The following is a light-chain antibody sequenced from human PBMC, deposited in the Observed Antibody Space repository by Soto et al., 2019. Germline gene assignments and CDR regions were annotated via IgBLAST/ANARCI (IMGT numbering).Light chain of an antibody. CDR3: PQYNTWPRT. Sequence: EILLTQSPATLSLSPGDSATLSCRASQRVSRNVAWYQQKPGQAPRLLISAASTGAAGVPARFNAAGSGTVFTLTISSLQSEDFAIYYCPQYNTWPRTFGQGTKVEI. V-gene: IGKV3D-15*01. J-gene: IGKJ1*01. CDR1: QRVSRN. CDR2: AAS.